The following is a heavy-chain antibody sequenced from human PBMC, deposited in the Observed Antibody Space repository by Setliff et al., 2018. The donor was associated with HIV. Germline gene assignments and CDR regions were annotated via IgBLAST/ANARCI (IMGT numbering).Heavy chain of an antibody. V-gene: IGHV1-18*01. J-gene: IGHJ3*02. Sequence: ASVKVSCKASGYTFTSHGISWVRQAPGQGLEWMGWISTYNDNTNYAQKLQGRVTMTTDTSTSTAYMELRSLRSDDTAVYYCARDVDTAMVRDDAFDIWGQGTMVTVSS. D-gene: IGHD5-18*01. CDR3: ARDVDTAMVRDDAFDI. CDR1: GYTFTSHG. CDR2: ISTYNDNT.